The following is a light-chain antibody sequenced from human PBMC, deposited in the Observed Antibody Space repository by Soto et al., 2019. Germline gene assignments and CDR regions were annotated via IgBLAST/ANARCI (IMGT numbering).Light chain of an antibody. V-gene: IGKV1-6*01. Sequence: AIQMTQSPSSLSASVGDRVTITCRASQGIRHYLGWYQQKPGKAPKLLIYAASSLQSGLPSRFSGSGSGTDFILTISSLQPEDFATYYCLQDYNYPLTFGGGTKVEIK. CDR3: LQDYNYPLT. CDR2: AAS. CDR1: QGIRHY. J-gene: IGKJ4*01.